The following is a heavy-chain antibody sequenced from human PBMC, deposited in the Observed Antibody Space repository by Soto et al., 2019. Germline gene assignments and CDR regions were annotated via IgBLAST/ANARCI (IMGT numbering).Heavy chain of an antibody. V-gene: IGHV4-39*01. J-gene: IGHJ5*02. CDR2: IYYSGST. CDR1: GGSISISSYY. D-gene: IGHD3-22*01. Sequence: SETLSLTCTVSGGSISISSYYWGCIRQPPGKGLEWIGSIYYSGSTYYNPSLKSRVTISVDTSKNQFSLKLSSVTAADTAVYYCARSYSYDSSGYYGAWFDPWGQGTLVTVSS. CDR3: ARSYSYDSSGYYGAWFDP.